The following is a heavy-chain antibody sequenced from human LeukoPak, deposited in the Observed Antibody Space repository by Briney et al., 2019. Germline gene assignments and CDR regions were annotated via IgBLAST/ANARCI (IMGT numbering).Heavy chain of an antibody. D-gene: IGHD1-7*01. J-gene: IGHJ6*01. CDR2: IRSSGSNI. Sequence: GGSLRPSCAASGFTFSDYYMSWIRPADGRVREWVSYIRSSGSNIYYAGSVKGRLTISRDNAKNSLYLQMNSLRAEDTAVYYCARDMKLELPASSAYYCGMDVWGQGPTVTVSS. CDR1: GFTFSDYY. CDR3: ARDMKLELPASSAYYCGMDV. V-gene: IGHV3-11*01.